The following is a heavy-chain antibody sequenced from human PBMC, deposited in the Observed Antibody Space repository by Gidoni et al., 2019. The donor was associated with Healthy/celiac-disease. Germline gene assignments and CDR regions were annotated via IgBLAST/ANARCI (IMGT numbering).Heavy chain of an antibody. J-gene: IGHJ2*01. CDR3: AKGLGGPQFSYWYFDL. D-gene: IGHD3-16*01. CDR1: GFPFSSYA. Sequence: EVQLVESGGGLVQPGGSLRLSCAASGFPFSSYAMGWVRQAPGKGLEWVSAISGSGGSTYYADSVKGRFTISRDNSKNTLYLQMNSLRAEDTAVYYCAKGLGGPQFSYWYFDLWGRGTLVTVSS. CDR2: ISGSGGST. V-gene: IGHV3-23*04.